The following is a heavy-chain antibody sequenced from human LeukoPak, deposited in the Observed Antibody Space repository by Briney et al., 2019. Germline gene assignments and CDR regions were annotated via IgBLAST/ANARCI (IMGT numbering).Heavy chain of an antibody. Sequence: SETLSLTCTVSGGSISSYYWSWIRQPPGKGLEWIGYIYYSGSTNYNPSLKSRVTISVDTSKSQFSLKLSSVTAADTAVYYCARGQGYSGYDLENWFDPWGQGTLVTVSP. J-gene: IGHJ5*02. D-gene: IGHD5-12*01. CDR2: IYYSGST. CDR3: ARGQGYSGYDLENWFDP. CDR1: GGSISSYY. V-gene: IGHV4-59*08.